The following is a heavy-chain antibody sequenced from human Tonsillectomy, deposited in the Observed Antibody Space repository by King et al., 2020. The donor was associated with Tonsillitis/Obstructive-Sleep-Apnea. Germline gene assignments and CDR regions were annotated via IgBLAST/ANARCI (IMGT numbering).Heavy chain of an antibody. D-gene: IGHD3-9*01. J-gene: IGHJ4*02. CDR2: INPSGGST. CDR1: GYTFTSYY. V-gene: IGHV1-46*01. Sequence: VKLVESGAEVKKPGASVKVSCKASGYTFTSYYMHWVRQAPGQGLEWMGIINPSGGSTSYAQKFQGRVTMTRDTSTSTVYMELSSLRSEDTAVYYCARDHADILTGYSIDYWGQGTLVTVSS. CDR3: ARDHADILTGYSIDY.